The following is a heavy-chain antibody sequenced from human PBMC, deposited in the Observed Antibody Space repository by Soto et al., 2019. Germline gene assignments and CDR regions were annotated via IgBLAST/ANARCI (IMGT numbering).Heavy chain of an antibody. CDR2: ISSSGGSR. V-gene: IGHV3-23*01. D-gene: IGHD6-13*01. Sequence: PVGSLRLSCAASGFTFNRYAMSWVRQAPGKGLDWVSTISSSGGSRYYADSVKGRFTISRDNSRDTLYLQMNSLGAEDTAIYYCAKTPICTQAWYYAMDVSGQGTTVTVS. J-gene: IGHJ6*02. CDR3: AKTPICTQAWYYAMDV. CDR1: GFTFNRYA.